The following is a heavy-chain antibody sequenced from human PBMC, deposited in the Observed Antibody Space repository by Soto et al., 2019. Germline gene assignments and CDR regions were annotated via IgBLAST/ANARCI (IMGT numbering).Heavy chain of an antibody. CDR2: INHSGST. Sequence: HSWTLELTSASYRETVNIYYWSWIRQPPGKGLEWIGEINHSGSTNYNPSLKSRATISVDTSENQFSLKLCSVTAADTAVYYCARSVDPWGKGTLVTVSP. V-gene: IGHV4-34*09. J-gene: IGHJ5*02. CDR3: ARSVDP. CDR1: RETVNIYY.